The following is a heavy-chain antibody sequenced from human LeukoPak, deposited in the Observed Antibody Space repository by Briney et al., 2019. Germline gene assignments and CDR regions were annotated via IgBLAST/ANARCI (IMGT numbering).Heavy chain of an antibody. Sequence: PGGSLRLSCAASGFTFSSYSMNWVRQAPGKGLEWISYISSSGSTIYYADSVKGRLTISRDNGKNSLYLQMNSPRAEDTAVYYCARVHYNTAMVDIDYWGQGTLVTVSS. J-gene: IGHJ4*02. V-gene: IGHV3-48*04. D-gene: IGHD5-18*01. CDR3: ARVHYNTAMVDIDY. CDR2: ISSSGSTI. CDR1: GFTFSSYS.